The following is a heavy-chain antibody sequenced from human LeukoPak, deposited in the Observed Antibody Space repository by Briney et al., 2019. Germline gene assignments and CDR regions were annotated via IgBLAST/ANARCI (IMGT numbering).Heavy chain of an antibody. CDR3: ARGGPGAAYFDY. CDR2: MNPNSGNT. J-gene: IGHJ4*02. D-gene: IGHD1-26*01. CDR1: GYTFTSYD. V-gene: IGHV1-8*01. Sequence: ASVKVSCKASGYTFTSYDINWVRQATGQGPEWMGWMNPNSGNTGYAQKFQGRVTMTRNTSISTAYMELSSLRSEDTAVYYCARGGPGAAYFDYWGQGTLVTVSS.